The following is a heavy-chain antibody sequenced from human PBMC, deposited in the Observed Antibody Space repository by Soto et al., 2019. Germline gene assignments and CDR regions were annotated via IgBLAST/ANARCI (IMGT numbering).Heavy chain of an antibody. CDR1: GFTLSSYN. Sequence: PGGSLRLSCAASGFTLSSYNMNWVRQAPGKGLEWVSSITSSSTSYISYADSVKGRFTISRDNAKNSLYLQMNSLRAEDTAVYYCARGLYYYDSSAYYSPWGQGTLVTVSS. V-gene: IGHV3-21*01. CDR3: ARGLYYYDSSAYYSP. J-gene: IGHJ5*02. CDR2: ITSSSTSYI. D-gene: IGHD3-22*01.